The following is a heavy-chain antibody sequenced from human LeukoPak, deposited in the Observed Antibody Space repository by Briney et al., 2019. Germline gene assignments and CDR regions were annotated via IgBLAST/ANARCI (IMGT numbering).Heavy chain of an antibody. J-gene: IGHJ4*02. Sequence: SSETLSLTCAVYGGSFSGYYWSWIRQPPGKGLEWIGEINHSGSTNYNPSLKSRVTISVDTSKNQFSLKLSSVTAADTAVYYRVIGYYYHYWGQETLVSVSS. V-gene: IGHV4-34*01. CDR2: INHSGST. CDR3: VIGYYYHY. CDR1: GGSFSGYY.